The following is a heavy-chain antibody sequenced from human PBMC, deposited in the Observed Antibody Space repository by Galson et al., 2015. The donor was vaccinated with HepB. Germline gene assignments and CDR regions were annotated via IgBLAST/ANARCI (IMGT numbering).Heavy chain of an antibody. J-gene: IGHJ2*01. D-gene: IGHD2/OR15-2a*01. CDR3: ARLSNGWYFDL. CDR1: GFTFSSYS. V-gene: IGHV3-48*01. CDR2: ISSSSSTI. Sequence: SLRLSCAASGFTFSSYSMNWVRQAPGKGLEWVSYISSSSSTIYYADSVKGRFTISRDNAKNSLCLQMNSLRAEDTAVYYCARLSNGWYFDLWGRGTLVTVSS.